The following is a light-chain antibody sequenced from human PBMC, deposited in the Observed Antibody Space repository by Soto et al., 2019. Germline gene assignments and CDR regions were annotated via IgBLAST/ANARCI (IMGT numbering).Light chain of an antibody. J-gene: IGLJ1*01. CDR2: EVS. Sequence: QSVLTQPPSASGSPGQSVTISCTGTSSDVGRYNYVSWYQQHPGKTPKLIIYEVSNRPSGVCNRFSGSKSGNTASLTISGLQAEDEGDYYCNSYTTNSTRVFGTGTKVTVL. V-gene: IGLV2-14*01. CDR1: SSDVGRYNY. CDR3: NSYTTNSTRV.